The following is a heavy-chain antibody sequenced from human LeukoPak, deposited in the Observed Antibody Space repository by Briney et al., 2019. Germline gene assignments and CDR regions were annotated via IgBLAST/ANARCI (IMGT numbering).Heavy chain of an antibody. Sequence: ASVKVSCKACGYTFTSYDINLVRQATGQGLEWMGWRNPNSGNTGYAQKFQGRVTMTEDTSTDTAYMELSSLRSEDTAVYYCATVSGPRAGYSSSWYVKGVYGMDVWGQGTTVTVSS. V-gene: IGHV1-8*01. CDR1: GYTFTSYD. CDR2: RNPNSGNT. D-gene: IGHD6-13*01. CDR3: ATVSGPRAGYSSSWYVKGVYGMDV. J-gene: IGHJ6*02.